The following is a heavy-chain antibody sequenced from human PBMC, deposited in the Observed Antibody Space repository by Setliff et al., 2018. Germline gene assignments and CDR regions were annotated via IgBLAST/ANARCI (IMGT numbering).Heavy chain of an antibody. CDR2: LSYNGNA. CDR1: SGSISSDNYY. J-gene: IGHJ4*02. Sequence: SETLSLTCTVSSGSISSDNYYWGWIRQPPGKGLEWIGTLSYNGNAYYTPSLKSRVTISIDTSKNQFSLKLSSVTAADTAVYYCARHAIAMSTIISYFDYWGQGTLVTVSS. CDR3: ARHAIAMSTIISYFDY. V-gene: IGHV4-39*01. D-gene: IGHD3-10*01.